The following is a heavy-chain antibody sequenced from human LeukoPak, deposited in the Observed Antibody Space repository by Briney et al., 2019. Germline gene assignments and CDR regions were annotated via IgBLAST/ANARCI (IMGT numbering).Heavy chain of an antibody. V-gene: IGHV3-30*02. CDR3: AKDQVVVVPAAQEEIWD. CDR1: GFTFSSYG. CDR2: IRYDGSNK. D-gene: IGHD2-2*01. J-gene: IGHJ4*02. Sequence: GGSLRLSCAASGFTFSSYGMHWVRQAPGKGLEWVAFIRYDGSNKYYADSVKGRFTISRDNSKNTLYLQMNSLRAEDTAVYYCAKDQVVVVPAAQEEIWDWGQGTLVTVSS.